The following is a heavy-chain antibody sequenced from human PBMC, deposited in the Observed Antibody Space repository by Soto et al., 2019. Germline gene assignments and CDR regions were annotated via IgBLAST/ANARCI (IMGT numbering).Heavy chain of an antibody. CDR3: ARVVYYDSSGYYFDY. J-gene: IGHJ4*02. D-gene: IGHD3-22*01. CDR1: GGSISSGGYS. Sequence: QLQLQESGSGLVKPSQTLSLTCAVSGGSISSGGYSWSWIRQPPGKGLEWIGYIYHSGSTYYNPSLKSLVTISVDRSKNQISLKLSSVTAADTAVYYCARVVYYDSSGYYFDYWGQGTLVTVSS. V-gene: IGHV4-30-2*01. CDR2: IYHSGST.